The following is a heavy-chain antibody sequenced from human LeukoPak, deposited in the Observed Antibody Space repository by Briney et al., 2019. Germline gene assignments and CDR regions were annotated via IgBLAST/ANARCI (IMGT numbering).Heavy chain of an antibody. V-gene: IGHV4-4*07. J-gene: IGHJ6*03. Sequence: SETLSLTCTVSGGSISSYYWSLIRQPAGEGLEGIGRIYTRGSTNYNPSLKRRGTMSVDTSKNPSSLKLTSVTAADPAVYYCARETGVLGRFVVVPAAPSYYYYYMDVWGKGPTVTISS. CDR2: IYTRGST. CDR3: ARETGVLGRFVVVPAAPSYYYYYMDV. D-gene: IGHD2-2*01. CDR1: GGSISSYY.